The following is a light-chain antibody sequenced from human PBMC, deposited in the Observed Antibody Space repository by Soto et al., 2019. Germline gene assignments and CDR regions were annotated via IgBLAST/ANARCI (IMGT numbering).Light chain of an antibody. V-gene: IGLV2-8*01. Sequence: QSALTQPPSASGSPGQSVTISCTGTSSDVGGYNYVSWYQQHPGKAPKLMIYEVSKRPSGVPDRFSGSKSGNTASLTVSGLQAEDEADYYCSSYAGSNNFDFGTGTKLNRP. CDR2: EVS. J-gene: IGLJ1*01. CDR3: SSYAGSNNFD. CDR1: SSDVGGYNY.